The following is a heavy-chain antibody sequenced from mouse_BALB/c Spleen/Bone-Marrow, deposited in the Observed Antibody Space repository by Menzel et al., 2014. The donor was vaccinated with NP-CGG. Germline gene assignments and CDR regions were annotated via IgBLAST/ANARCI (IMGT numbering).Heavy chain of an antibody. CDR3: TRSRRVMDY. V-gene: IGHV1S81*02. CDR1: GYTFTSYY. CDR2: INPSNGGT. Sequence: QVQLKQSGAELVKPGASVKLSCKASGYTFTSYYIYWVKQRPGQGLEWIGEINPSNGGTNFNEKFKSKATLTVDKSSSTAYMQLSSLTSEDSAVYYCTRSRRVMDYWGQGTSVTVSS. J-gene: IGHJ4*01. D-gene: IGHD2-12*01.